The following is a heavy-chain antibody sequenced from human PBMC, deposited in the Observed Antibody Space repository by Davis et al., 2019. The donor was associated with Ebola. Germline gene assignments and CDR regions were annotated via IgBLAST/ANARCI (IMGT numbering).Heavy chain of an antibody. CDR2: ISPGGST. CDR1: GGSFSSSY. V-gene: IGHV4-34*01. Sequence: SETLSLTCAVYGGSFSSSYWTWIRQPPGKGLEWIGEISPGGSTNYNPSLKSRVTISVDKSKSQFSLKLSSVTAADTAVYYCAGIVVPAADGYYYYYMDVWGKGTTVTVSS. J-gene: IGHJ6*03. CDR3: AGIVVPAADGYYYYYMDV. D-gene: IGHD2-2*01.